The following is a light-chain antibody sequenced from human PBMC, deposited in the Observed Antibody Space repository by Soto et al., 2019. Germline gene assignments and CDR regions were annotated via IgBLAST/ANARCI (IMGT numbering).Light chain of an antibody. CDR2: NI. V-gene: IGLV7-43*01. J-gene: IGLJ3*02. Sequence: QTVVTQEPSLTVSPGGTVTLTCASSTGAVTSDYYPNWFQQKPGQAPRALIDNIRFSGSLLGGIAALTLSGVQPEDEAEYYCLLYYGGSQPWVFGGGTQLTVL. CDR3: LLYYGGSQPWV. CDR1: TGAVTSDYY.